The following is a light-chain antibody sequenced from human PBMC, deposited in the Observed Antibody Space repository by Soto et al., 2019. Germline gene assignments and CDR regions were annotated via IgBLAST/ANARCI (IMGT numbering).Light chain of an antibody. J-gene: IGKJ2*01. Sequence: EIVMTQSSATLSVSPGERATLSCRASQSVSSNLAWYQQKPGQAPRLLIYGASTRATGIPARFSGSGSGTDFTLTISSLQSEDFAVYYCQQYNNWPHTFGQGNKLEIK. CDR3: QQYNNWPHT. V-gene: IGKV3-15*01. CDR1: QSVSSN. CDR2: GAS.